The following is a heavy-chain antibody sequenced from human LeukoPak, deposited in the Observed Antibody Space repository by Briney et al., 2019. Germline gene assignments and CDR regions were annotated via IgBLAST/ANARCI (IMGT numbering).Heavy chain of an antibody. V-gene: IGHV3-7*01. CDR1: GFTFTSYW. D-gene: IGHD6-13*01. CDR2: IKEDESEK. CDR3: AKDWGSSWYYYMDV. Sequence: GGSLRLSCAASGFTFTSYWMGWVRQAPGNGPEWVANIKEDESEKNYVDSVKGRFTISRDNSKNTLYLQMNSLRAEDTAVYYCAKDWGSSWYYYMDVWGKGTTVTVSS. J-gene: IGHJ6*03.